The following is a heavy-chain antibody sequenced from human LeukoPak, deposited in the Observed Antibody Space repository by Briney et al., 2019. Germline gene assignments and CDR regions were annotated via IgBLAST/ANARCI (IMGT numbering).Heavy chain of an antibody. CDR3: ARGHRYCSGGSCYDAFDI. V-gene: IGHV4-4*07. J-gene: IGHJ3*02. CDR1: GGSISSYY. CDR2: IYTSGST. D-gene: IGHD2-15*01. Sequence: SETLSLTCTVSGGSISSYYWSWIRQPAGKGLEWIGRIYTSGSTNYNPSLKSRVTISVDTSKNQFSLKLSSVTAADTAVYYCARGHRYCSGGSCYDAFDIWGQGTMVTVSS.